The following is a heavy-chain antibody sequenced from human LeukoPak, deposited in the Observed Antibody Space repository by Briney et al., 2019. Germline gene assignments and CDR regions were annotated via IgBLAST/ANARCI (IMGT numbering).Heavy chain of an antibody. J-gene: IGHJ4*02. CDR1: GFTFSSYW. D-gene: IGHD3-22*01. Sequence: GGSLRLSCAASGFTFSSYWMSWVRQAPGKGLEWVANIKQDGSEKYYVDSVKGRFTISRDNAKNTLYLQMNSLRAEDTAVYYCAKAHAPDYYDSSGYGGIDYWGQGTLVAVSS. CDR3: AKAHAPDYYDSSGYGGIDY. CDR2: IKQDGSEK. V-gene: IGHV3-7*03.